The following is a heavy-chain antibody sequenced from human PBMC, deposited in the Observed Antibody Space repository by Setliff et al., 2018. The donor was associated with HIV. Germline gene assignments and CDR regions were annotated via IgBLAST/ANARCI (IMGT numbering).Heavy chain of an antibody. CDR2: IIPPLHVT. D-gene: IGHD3-10*01. J-gene: IGHJ3*02. V-gene: IGHV1-69*10. Sequence: SVKVSCKASGGTFSRHAISWVRQAPGQGLMWMGGIIPPLHVTHYAQKFRGRVTLSADSSARAAYMELSSLTSEDTAVYYCASDWELGHGFYIWGQGTMVTVSS. CDR1: GGTFSRHA. CDR3: ASDWELGHGFYI.